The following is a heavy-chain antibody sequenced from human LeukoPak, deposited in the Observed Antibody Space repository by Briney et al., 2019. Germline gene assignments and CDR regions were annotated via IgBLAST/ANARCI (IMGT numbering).Heavy chain of an antibody. J-gene: IGHJ6*04. V-gene: IGHV3-48*03. CDR1: GFTFSSYE. CDR2: ISSSGSTI. CDR3: AELGITMIGGV. Sequence: GGSPRLSCAASGFTFSSYEMNWVRQAPGKGLEWVSYISSSGSTIYYADSVKGRFTISRDNAKNSLYLQMNSLRAVDTAVYYCAELGITMIGGVWGKGTTVTISS. D-gene: IGHD3-10*02.